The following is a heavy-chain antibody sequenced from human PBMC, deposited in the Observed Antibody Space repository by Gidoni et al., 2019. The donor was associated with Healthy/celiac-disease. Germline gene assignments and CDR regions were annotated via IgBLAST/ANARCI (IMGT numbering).Heavy chain of an antibody. J-gene: IGHJ5*02. CDR2: INYSGST. D-gene: IGHD3-3*01. Sequence: QLHLQASGPGLVKPSETLSLPCTVSGGSLSSTDYYWGWLRQPPGKGLEWIGSINYSGSTYYNPSLKSRVTISIDTSKNQFSLKLSSVTAADTAVYYCARVPTYVDFWSGYLAGWFDPWGQGTLVTVSS. V-gene: IGHV4-39*01. CDR1: GGSLSSTDYY. CDR3: ARVPTYVDFWSGYLAGWFDP.